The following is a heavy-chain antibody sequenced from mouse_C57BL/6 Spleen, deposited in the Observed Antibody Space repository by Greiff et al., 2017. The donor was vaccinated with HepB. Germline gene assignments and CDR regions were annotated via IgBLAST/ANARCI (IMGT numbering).Heavy chain of an antibody. Sequence: VQLQQPGAELVKPGASVKVSCKASGYTFTSYWMHWVKQRPGQGLEWIGRIHPSDSETNYNQKFKGKATLTVDKSSSTAYLQLSSLTAEDSAVDYCAKENAMDYWGQGTSVTVSS. CDR3: AKENAMDY. V-gene: IGHV1-74*01. J-gene: IGHJ4*01. CDR1: GYTFTSYW. CDR2: IHPSDSET.